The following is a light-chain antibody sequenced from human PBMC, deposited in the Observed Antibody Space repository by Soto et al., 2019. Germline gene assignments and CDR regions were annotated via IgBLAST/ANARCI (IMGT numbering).Light chain of an antibody. J-gene: IGKJ2*01. CDR3: YQYGSSPHT. Sequence: EIVLTQSPGTLSLSPGERATLSCRASQSVSGSFLAWYQKKPGQAPSLLIYGASSRTTAIPDTFSGSGSGTDFTLTISRLEPEDVEVYYCYQYGSSPHTFGQGTKLEIK. CDR2: GAS. CDR1: QSVSGSF. V-gene: IGKV3-20*01.